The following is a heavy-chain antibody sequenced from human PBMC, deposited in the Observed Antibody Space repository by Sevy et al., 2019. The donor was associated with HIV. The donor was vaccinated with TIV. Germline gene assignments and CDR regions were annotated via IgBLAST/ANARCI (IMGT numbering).Heavy chain of an antibody. Sequence: SETLSLTCTVSGGSISSGGYYWSWIRQHPGKGLEWIGYIYYSGSTYYNPSLKSRVTISVDTSKNQFSLKLSSVTAADTAGYSWARDFRYSSSSRGGGRVGYNWFDPWGQGTLVTVSS. V-gene: IGHV4-31*02. J-gene: IGHJ5*02. D-gene: IGHD6-6*01. CDR2: IYYSGST. CDR1: GGSISSGGYY. CDR3: ARDFRYSSSSRGGGRVGYNWFDP.